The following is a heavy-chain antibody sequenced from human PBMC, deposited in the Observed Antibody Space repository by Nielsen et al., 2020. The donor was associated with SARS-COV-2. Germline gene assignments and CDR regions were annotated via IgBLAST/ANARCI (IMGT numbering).Heavy chain of an antibody. CDR2: INPNSGGT. Sequence: ASVKVSCKASGYTFTGYYMHWVRQAPGQGLEWMGRINPNSGGTNYAQKFQGRVAMTRDTSISTAYMELSRLRSDDTAVYYCARFTRYGGWFDPWGQGTLVTVSS. D-gene: IGHD3-10*01. CDR3: ARFTRYGGWFDP. CDR1: GYTFTGYY. V-gene: IGHV1-2*06. J-gene: IGHJ5*02.